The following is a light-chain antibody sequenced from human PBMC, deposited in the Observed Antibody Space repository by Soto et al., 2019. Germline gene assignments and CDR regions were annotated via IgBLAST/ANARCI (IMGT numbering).Light chain of an antibody. Sequence: QSALTQPASVSGSPGQSITISCTGTSSDVGGYEYVSWYQQHPGKAPKVMIHEVSNRPSGVSNRFSASKSGNTASLTISELQAEDEADYCCCSYTSSSTYVFGTGTKVTVL. J-gene: IGLJ1*01. V-gene: IGLV2-14*01. CDR2: EVS. CDR1: SSDVGGYEY. CDR3: CSYTSSSTYV.